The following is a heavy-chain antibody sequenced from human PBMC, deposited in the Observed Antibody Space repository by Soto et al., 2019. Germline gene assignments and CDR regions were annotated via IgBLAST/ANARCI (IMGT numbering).Heavy chain of an antibody. Sequence: QVQLVESGGALVQPGRSLRLSCVASGFTFTSYSIHWVRQAPGKRLEWVAVISYDANNKEYADSMKGRCTISRDNSMNTVYLQINSVRTEDTAVYYCARANNYFDVWGQGTLVTVSS. CDR1: GFTFTSYS. CDR3: ARANNYFDV. CDR2: ISYDANNK. V-gene: IGHV3-30-3*01. J-gene: IGHJ4*02.